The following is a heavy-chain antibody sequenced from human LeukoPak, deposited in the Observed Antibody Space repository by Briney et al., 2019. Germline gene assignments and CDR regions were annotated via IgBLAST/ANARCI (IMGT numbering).Heavy chain of an antibody. Sequence: ASVKVSCKVSGYTLTELSMHWVRQAPGKGREWMGGFDPEDGETIYAQKFQGRVTMTEDTSTDTAYMELSSLRSEDTAVYYCATVFFDSSGYYTGWFDPWGQGTLVTVSS. V-gene: IGHV1-24*01. D-gene: IGHD3-22*01. CDR1: GYTLTELS. CDR2: FDPEDGET. CDR3: ATVFFDSSGYYTGWFDP. J-gene: IGHJ5*02.